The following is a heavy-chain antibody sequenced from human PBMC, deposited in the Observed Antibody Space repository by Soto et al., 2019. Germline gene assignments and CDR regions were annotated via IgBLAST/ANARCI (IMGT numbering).Heavy chain of an antibody. Sequence: QVQLVQSGAQVKKPGSSVRVSCRTSGGTFKNYGFSWVRQAPGQGLEWMGGIIPMYGIANYGQIFQGRLTITADESTNTAYMDLSSLKSEDSAVYYCAGEVGRTGLHVRGQGTQVTISS. CDR3: AGEVGRTGLHV. CDR2: IIPMYGIA. CDR1: GGTFKNYG. J-gene: IGHJ4*02. V-gene: IGHV1-69*12. D-gene: IGHD3-9*01.